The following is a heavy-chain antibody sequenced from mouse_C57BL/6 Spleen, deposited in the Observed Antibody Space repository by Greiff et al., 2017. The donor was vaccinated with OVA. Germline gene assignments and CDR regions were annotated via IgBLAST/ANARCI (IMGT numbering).Heavy chain of an antibody. J-gene: IGHJ4*01. CDR1: GYTFTDYY. Sequence: VQLQQSGPELVKPGASVKISCKASGYTFTDYYMNWVKQSHGKSLEWIGDLNPNNGGTSYNQKFKGKATLTVDKSSSTAYMELRSLTSEDSAVYYCAGYYYGSSYGAMDYWGQGTSVTVSS. V-gene: IGHV1-26*01. D-gene: IGHD1-1*01. CDR3: AGYYYGSSYGAMDY. CDR2: LNPNNGGT.